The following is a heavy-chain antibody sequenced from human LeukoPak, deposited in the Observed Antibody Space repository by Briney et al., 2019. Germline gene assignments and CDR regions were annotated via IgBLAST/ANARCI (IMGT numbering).Heavy chain of an antibody. J-gene: IGHJ4*02. V-gene: IGHV1-8*01. D-gene: IGHD4-17*01. CDR3: ATAPTEDGDGSSPGY. CDR2: MNPNSGNT. Sequence: ASVKVSCKASGYTFTSYDINWVRQATGQGLEWMGWMNPNSGNTGYAQKFQGRVTMTRNTSISTAYMELNSLRAEDTAVYYCATAPTEDGDGSSPGYWGQGTLVTVSS. CDR1: GYTFTSYD.